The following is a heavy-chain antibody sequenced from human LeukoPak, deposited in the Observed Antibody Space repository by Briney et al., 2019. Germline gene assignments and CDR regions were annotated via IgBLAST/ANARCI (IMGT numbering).Heavy chain of an antibody. J-gene: IGHJ3*02. CDR2: ISYDGGHK. CDR1: GFIFSNYA. V-gene: IGHV3-30*04. D-gene: IGHD3-22*01. Sequence: PGGSLRLSCAASGFIFSNYAMHWVRQAPGKGLEWVAGISYDGGHKYYADSVKGRFTISRDNSKNTLYLQMNSLRAEDTAVHYCARENYYDSSGYPCGAFDIWGQGTMVTVSS. CDR3: ARENYYDSSGYPCGAFDI.